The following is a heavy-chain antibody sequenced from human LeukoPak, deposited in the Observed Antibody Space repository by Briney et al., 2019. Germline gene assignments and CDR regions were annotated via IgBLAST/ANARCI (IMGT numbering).Heavy chain of an antibody. V-gene: IGHV4-38-2*02. Sequence: SETLSLTCTVSGYSISSGYYWGWIRQPPGKGLEWFGTIYHSGRTYYNPSLKSRVTISVDTSKNQLSLKLSSVTAADTAVYYCARVPSDDDFWSGDLPYFDYWGQGTLVTVSS. D-gene: IGHD3-3*01. CDR2: IYHSGRT. J-gene: IGHJ4*02. CDR1: GYSISSGYY. CDR3: ARVPSDDDFWSGDLPYFDY.